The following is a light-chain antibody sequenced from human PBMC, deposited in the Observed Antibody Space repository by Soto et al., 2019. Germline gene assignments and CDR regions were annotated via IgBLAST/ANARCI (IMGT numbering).Light chain of an antibody. J-gene: IGKJ5*01. CDR3: QQWDT. Sequence: EIVLTQSPGTLSLSPGERATLSCRASQSVSSSYLAWYQQKPGQAPRLLIYGASTRATGIPARFSGSGSGTDFTLTISRLEPEDFAVYYCQQWDTFGQGTRLEIK. CDR2: GAS. CDR1: QSVSSSY. V-gene: IGKV3-20*01.